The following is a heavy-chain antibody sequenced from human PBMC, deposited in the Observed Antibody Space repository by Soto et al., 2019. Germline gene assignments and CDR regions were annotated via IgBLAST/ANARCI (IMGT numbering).Heavy chain of an antibody. Sequence: QVQLVESGGGVVQPGRSLRLSCAASGFTFSSYAMHWVRQAPGKGLEWVAVISYDGSNKYYADSVKGRFTISRDNSKNTLYLQMNSLRAEDTAVYYCASLACGSNFDYWGQGTLVTVSS. V-gene: IGHV3-30-3*01. CDR1: GFTFSSYA. CDR2: ISYDGSNK. CDR3: ASLACGSNFDY. D-gene: IGHD2-21*01. J-gene: IGHJ4*02.